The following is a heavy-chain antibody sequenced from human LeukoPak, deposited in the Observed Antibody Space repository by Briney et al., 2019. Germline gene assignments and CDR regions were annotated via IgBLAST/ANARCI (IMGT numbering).Heavy chain of an antibody. CDR2: VSHSGST. CDR1: GGSLSPYF. V-gene: IGHV4-59*08. J-gene: IGHJ4*02. D-gene: IGHD1-26*01. CDR3: ARLIVGPTYFDF. Sequence: PSETLSLTCTVSGGSLSPYFWSWIRQPPGKGLEWIGYVSHSGSTHYNASLESRVTISIDTSKNHFSLKLSSVTAADTAVYYCARLIVGPTYFDFWGQGSLVTVSS.